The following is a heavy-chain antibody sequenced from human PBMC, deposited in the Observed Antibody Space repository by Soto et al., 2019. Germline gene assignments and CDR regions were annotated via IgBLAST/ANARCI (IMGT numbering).Heavy chain of an antibody. CDR1: GGSISSSSYY. D-gene: IGHD3-10*01. Sequence: SETLSFTFTVCGGSISSSSYYWGWIRQPPGKGLEWIGSIYYSGSTYYNPSLKSRVTISVDTSKNQFSLKLSSVTAAATAVYYCAXHTYGPGGYYNWYYFYYWGQGTPVTVSS. CDR3: AXHTYGPGGYYNWYYFYY. J-gene: IGHJ4*02. V-gene: IGHV4-39*01. CDR2: IYYSGST.